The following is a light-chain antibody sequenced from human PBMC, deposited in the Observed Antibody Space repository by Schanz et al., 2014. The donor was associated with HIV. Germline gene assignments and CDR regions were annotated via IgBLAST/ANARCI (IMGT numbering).Light chain of an antibody. CDR3: QQYNNWPPA. V-gene: IGKV3-15*01. J-gene: IGKJ1*01. CDR1: QSVSDN. Sequence: EILMTQSPATLSVSPGEEATLSCRASQSVSDNLAWYQQKPGQSPRLLVYGASTRATGIPGRFSGSWSGTEFTLTISSLQSEDFAVYYCQQYNNWPPAFGQGTKVEIK. CDR2: GAS.